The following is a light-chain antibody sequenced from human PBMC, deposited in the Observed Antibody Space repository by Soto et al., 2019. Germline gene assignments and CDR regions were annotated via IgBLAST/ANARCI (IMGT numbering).Light chain of an antibody. J-gene: IGLJ2*01. V-gene: IGLV2-14*03. CDR2: DVF. CDR3: SSYTGGSTVV. CDR1: SSAFGGYNY. Sequence: QSALTQPASVSGSPGQSITISCTGTSSAFGGYNYVSWYQQHPGKVPKLMIYDVFNRPSGVSNRFSGSKSGNTASLTISGVQTEDEADYYCSSYTGGSTVVFGGGTKLTVL.